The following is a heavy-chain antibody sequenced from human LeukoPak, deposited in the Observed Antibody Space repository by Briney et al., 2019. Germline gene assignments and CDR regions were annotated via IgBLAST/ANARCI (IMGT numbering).Heavy chain of an antibody. V-gene: IGHV3-23*01. D-gene: IGHD3-22*01. Sequence: GGSLRLSCAASGFTFSSYAMSWVRQAPGKGLEWVSAISGSGGSTYYADSVKGRFTISRDNSKNTLYLQMNSLRAEDTAVYYCASQTLYDSSGTLHWGQGTLVTVSS. CDR3: ASQTLYDSSGTLH. CDR1: GFTFSSYA. CDR2: ISGSGGST. J-gene: IGHJ4*02.